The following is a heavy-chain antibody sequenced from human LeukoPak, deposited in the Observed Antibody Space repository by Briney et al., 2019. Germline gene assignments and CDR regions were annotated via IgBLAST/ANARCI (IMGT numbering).Heavy chain of an antibody. Sequence: GGSLRLSCAASGFTFSDYYMSWIRQAPGKGLEWVSYISSSGSTIYYADSVKGRFTISRDNAKNSLYLQMNSLRAEDTAVYYCARDPRGDSSSSQVAWFDPWGQGTLVTVSS. D-gene: IGHD6-6*01. CDR2: ISSSGSTI. J-gene: IGHJ5*02. V-gene: IGHV3-11*01. CDR3: ARDPRGDSSSSQVAWFDP. CDR1: GFTFSDYY.